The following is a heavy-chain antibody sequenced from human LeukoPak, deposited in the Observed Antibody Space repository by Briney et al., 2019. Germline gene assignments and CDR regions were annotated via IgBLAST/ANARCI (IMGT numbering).Heavy chain of an antibody. CDR3: AKYMYDSFDY. D-gene: IGHD3-22*01. J-gene: IGHJ4*02. V-gene: IGHV3-11*04. CDR1: GFTFSDFY. CDR2: ISSSGRSI. Sequence: GGSLRLSCAASGFTFSDFYMTWIRQAPGKGLEWVSSISSSGRSIYYADSVKGRFTISRGNAKNSLYLQMNSLRAEDTAVYYCAKYMYDSFDYWGQGTLVTVSS.